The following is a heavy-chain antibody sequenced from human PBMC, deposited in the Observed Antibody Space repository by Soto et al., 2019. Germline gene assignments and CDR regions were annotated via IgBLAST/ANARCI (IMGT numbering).Heavy chain of an antibody. V-gene: IGHV1-2*04. CDR2: INPNNGGT. Sequence: GASVKVSCKASGYTFTDYYMHWVRQAPGQGLEWMGWINPNNGGTSYAQKFEGWVTMTRDTSISTAYMEVRRLTSDYTAVYYCARGSPTTTPFDYWGQGTLVTVSS. D-gene: IGHD1-1*01. CDR1: GYTFTDYY. CDR3: ARGSPTTTPFDY. J-gene: IGHJ4*02.